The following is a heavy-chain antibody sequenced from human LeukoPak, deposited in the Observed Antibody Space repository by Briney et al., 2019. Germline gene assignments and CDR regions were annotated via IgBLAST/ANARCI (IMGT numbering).Heavy chain of an antibody. CDR1: GFTFNTYS. J-gene: IGHJ4*02. CDR2: IDSSGGYM. V-gene: IGHV3-21*01. CDR3: AKDSPTVTTFYY. Sequence: PGGSLRLSCEASGFTFNTYSMNWARQAPGKGLEWVSSIDSSGGYMFYADSVKGRFIISRDNSKNTLYLQMNSLRPEDTAVYYCAKDSPTVTTFYYWGQGTLVTVSS. D-gene: IGHD4-17*01.